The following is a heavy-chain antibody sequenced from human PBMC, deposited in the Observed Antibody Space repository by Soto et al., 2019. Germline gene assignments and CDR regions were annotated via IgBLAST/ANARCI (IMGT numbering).Heavy chain of an antibody. CDR1: GGSVNSDNYY. Sequence: QVQLQESGPGLVKPSETLSLTCTVSGGSVNSDNYYWTWIRQPPGKGLEWIGNVYFIGTTIYNPSPNSRVTTPVDTSKNHFSLRLTSVTAADTAVYYCARERGARNPGYGLDVWGQGTTVTVSS. V-gene: IGHV4-61*03. D-gene: IGHD3-10*01. CDR3: ARERGARNPGYGLDV. J-gene: IGHJ6*02. CDR2: VYFIGTT.